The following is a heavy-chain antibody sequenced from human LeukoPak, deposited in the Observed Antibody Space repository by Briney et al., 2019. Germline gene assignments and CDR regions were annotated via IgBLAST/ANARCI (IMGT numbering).Heavy chain of an antibody. CDR1: GFTFGDYA. CDR2: IRSKAYGGTT. D-gene: IGHD3-22*01. V-gene: IGHV3-49*04. Sequence: GGSLRLSCTASGFTFGDYAMSWVRQAPGKGLEWVGFIRSKAYGGTTEYAASVKGRFTISRDDSKSIAYLQMNSLKTEDTAVYYCTRRPRYYYDSSGYYPRYFDYWGQGTLVTVSS. J-gene: IGHJ4*02. CDR3: TRRPRYYYDSSGYYPRYFDY.